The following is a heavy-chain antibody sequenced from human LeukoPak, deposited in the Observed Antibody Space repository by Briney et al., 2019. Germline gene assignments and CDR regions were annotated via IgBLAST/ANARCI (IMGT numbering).Heavy chain of an antibody. CDR2: IYYSGST. Sequence: PSETLSLTCTVSGGSISSSSYYWGWIRQPPGKGLEWIGSIYYSGSTYYNPSLKSRVTISVDTSKNQFSLKLSSVTAADTAVYYCATSTGYSSSWSGFDPWGQGTLVTVTS. D-gene: IGHD6-13*01. CDR3: ATSTGYSSSWSGFDP. J-gene: IGHJ5*02. CDR1: GGSISSSSYY. V-gene: IGHV4-39*07.